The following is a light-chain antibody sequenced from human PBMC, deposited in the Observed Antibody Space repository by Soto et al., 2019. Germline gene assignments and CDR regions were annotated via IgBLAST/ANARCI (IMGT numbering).Light chain of an antibody. CDR3: QVRDVWLS. CDR2: DAS. V-gene: IGKV3-11*01. J-gene: IGKJ1*01. CDR1: QSVSTS. Sequence: IVLTQSPGTLALSPGESAVLSCRASQSVSTSLAWYQHKPGQAPRLFIYDASKRAPGIPARFAGSGSGTDFTLTISSLEPEDIAVYYCQVRDVWLSFGQGTKVEIK.